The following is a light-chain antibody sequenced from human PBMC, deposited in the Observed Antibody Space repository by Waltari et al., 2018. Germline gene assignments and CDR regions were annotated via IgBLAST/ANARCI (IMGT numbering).Light chain of an antibody. J-gene: IGKJ5*01. CDR3: QQYYSTPPMIT. CDR2: WAS. Sequence: DIVMTQSPDSLAVSLGERATINCKSSQSVLYSSNNKNYLAWYQQKPGQPPKLLIYWASPREAGVPDRFSGSGSGTDFTLTISRLQAEDVAVYYCQQYYSTPPMITFGQGTRLEIK. CDR1: QSVLYSSNNKNY. V-gene: IGKV4-1*01.